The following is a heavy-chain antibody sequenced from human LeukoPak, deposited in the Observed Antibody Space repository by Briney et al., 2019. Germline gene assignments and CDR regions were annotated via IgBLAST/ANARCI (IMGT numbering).Heavy chain of an antibody. D-gene: IGHD5-12*01. CDR2: TITILGIA. J-gene: IGHJ3*01. CDR1: GGTFSSYA. Sequence: SSVNVSFKSSGGTFSSYAISWVRQAHAQGLEWMGGTITILGIANYAQKFEGRVTITADKSTSTAYMELSSLRSEDTAAYYCARGPQVATIAFGWGQGTMVTVSS. V-gene: IGHV1-69*10. CDR3: ARGPQVATIAFG.